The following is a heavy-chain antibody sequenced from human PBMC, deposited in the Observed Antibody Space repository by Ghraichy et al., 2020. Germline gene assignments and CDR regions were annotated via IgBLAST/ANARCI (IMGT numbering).Heavy chain of an antibody. V-gene: IGHV4-38-2*01. J-gene: IGHJ4*02. CDR3: ARTTVGQFDY. Sequence: SETLSLTCAVSGYSISSGYYWGWIRQPPGKGLEWIGSIYHSGSTYYNPSLKSRVTISVDMSKNQFSLKLSSVTAADTAVYYCARTTVGQFDYWGQGTLVTVSS. D-gene: IGHD4-23*01. CDR2: IYHSGST. CDR1: GYSISSGYY.